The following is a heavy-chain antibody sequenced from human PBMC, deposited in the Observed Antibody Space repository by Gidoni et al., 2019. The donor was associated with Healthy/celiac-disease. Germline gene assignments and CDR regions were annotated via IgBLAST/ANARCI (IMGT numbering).Heavy chain of an antibody. D-gene: IGHD4-17*01. J-gene: IGHJ4*02. V-gene: IGHV2-5*02. CDR2: IYWDDDK. CDR1: GFSLSTSGVG. CDR3: AHSRPPAHYGDQTLFDY. Sequence: QITLKESGPTLVKPTQTLTLTCTFSGFSLSTSGVGVGWIRQPPGKALEWLALIYWDDDKRYSPSLKSRLTITKDTSKNQVVLTMTNMDPVDTATYYCAHSRPPAHYGDQTLFDYWGQGTLVTVSS.